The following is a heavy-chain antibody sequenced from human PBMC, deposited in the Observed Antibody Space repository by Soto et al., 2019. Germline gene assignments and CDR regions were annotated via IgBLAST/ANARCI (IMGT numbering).Heavy chain of an antibody. J-gene: IGHJ5*02. CDR1: GFTFSNAW. Sequence: PGGSLRLSCAASGFTFSNAWMNWVRQAPGKGLEWVGRIKSKTDGGTTDYAAPVKGRFTISRDDSKNTLYLQMNSLKTEDTAVYYCTILGEVTGTTLWFDPWGQGTLVTVSS. CDR3: TILGEVTGTTLWFDP. D-gene: IGHD1-7*01. V-gene: IGHV3-15*07. CDR2: IKSKTDGGTT.